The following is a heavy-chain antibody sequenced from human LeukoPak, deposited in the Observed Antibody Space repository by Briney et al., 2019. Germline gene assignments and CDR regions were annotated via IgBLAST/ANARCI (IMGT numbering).Heavy chain of an antibody. CDR2: IYTSGST. Sequence: SETLSLTCTVSGGSISSGSYDWSWIRQPAGKGLEWIGRIYTSGSTNYNPSLKSRVTISVDTSKNQFSLKLSSVTAADTAVYYCARDLSAPLKYYYDSSGSYYFDYWGQGTLVTVSS. J-gene: IGHJ4*02. CDR3: ARDLSAPLKYYYDSSGSYYFDY. V-gene: IGHV4-61*02. D-gene: IGHD3-22*01. CDR1: GGSISSGSYD.